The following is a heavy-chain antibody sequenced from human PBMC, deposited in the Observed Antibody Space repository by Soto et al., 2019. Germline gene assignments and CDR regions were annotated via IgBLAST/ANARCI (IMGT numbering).Heavy chain of an antibody. CDR1: GYTFTSYA. CDR3: ARAPYYYDSSGYYY. CDR2: INAGNGNT. D-gene: IGHD3-22*01. Sequence: VASVKVSCKASGYTFTSYAMHWVRQAPGQRLEWMGWINAGNGNTKYSQKFQGRVTITRDTSASTAYMELSSLRSEDTAVYYCARAPYYYDSSGYYYWGQGTLVTVSS. J-gene: IGHJ4*02. V-gene: IGHV1-3*01.